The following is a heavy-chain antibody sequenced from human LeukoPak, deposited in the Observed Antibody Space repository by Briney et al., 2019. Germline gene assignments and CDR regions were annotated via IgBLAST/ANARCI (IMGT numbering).Heavy chain of an antibody. Sequence: PSETLSLTCTVSGGSISSYYWSWIRQPPGKGLEWIGYIYYSGSTNYNPSRKSRVTISVDTSKNQFSLKLSSVTAADTAVYYCARRKITAHVLVAFDIWGQGAMVTVSS. V-gene: IGHV4-59*12. CDR3: ARRKITAHVLVAFDI. J-gene: IGHJ3*02. D-gene: IGHD2-8*02. CDR1: GGSISSYY. CDR2: IYYSGST.